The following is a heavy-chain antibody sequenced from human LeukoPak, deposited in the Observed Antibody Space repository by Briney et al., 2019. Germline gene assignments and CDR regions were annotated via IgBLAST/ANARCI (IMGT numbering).Heavy chain of an antibody. CDR1: GGSFSGYY. CDR3: ARPTDYDSSGFGFDP. V-gene: IGHV4-34*01. Sequence: PSETLSLTCAVYGGSFSGYYWSWIRQPPGKGLEWIGEINHSGSTNYNPSLKSRVTISVDTSKNQFSLKLSSVTAADTAVYYCARPTDYDSSGFGFDPWGQGTLVTVSS. D-gene: IGHD3-22*01. CDR2: INHSGST. J-gene: IGHJ5*02.